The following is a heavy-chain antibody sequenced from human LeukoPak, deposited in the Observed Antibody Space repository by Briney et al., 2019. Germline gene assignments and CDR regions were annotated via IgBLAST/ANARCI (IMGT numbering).Heavy chain of an antibody. CDR1: GFTFNRYA. Sequence: GGTLRLFCAASGFTFNRYAKSWVPEAPAKGLEWVSAISGSGCRTYYADSVKGRFTISRDNSKNTLYLQMNSLRAEDTAVYYCAKEEPPSDYWGQGTLVTVSS. CDR2: ISGSGCRT. CDR3: AKEEPPSDY. V-gene: IGHV3-23*01. J-gene: IGHJ4*02.